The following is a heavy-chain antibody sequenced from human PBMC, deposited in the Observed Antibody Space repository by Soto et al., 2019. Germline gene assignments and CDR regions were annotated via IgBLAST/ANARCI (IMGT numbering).Heavy chain of an antibody. D-gene: IGHD2-15*01. J-gene: IGHJ4*02. V-gene: IGHV3-21*01. CDR3: ARDRSSGSPPEY. CDR2: ISSRSTYI. Sequence: EVYLVESGGGLVKPGGSLRLSCAASGFTFSSYNMNWVRRAPGKGLEWVSSISSRSTYIYYAASVRGRFTLSRDDAKNSLSLQMNSLRAEDTAVYYCARDRSSGSPPEYWGQGTLVTVSS. CDR1: GFTFSSYN.